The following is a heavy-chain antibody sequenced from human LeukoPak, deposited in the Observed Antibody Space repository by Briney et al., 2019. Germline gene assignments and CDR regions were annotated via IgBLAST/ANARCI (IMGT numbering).Heavy chain of an antibody. CDR2: IYWDDDK. CDR1: GFSHSTSGVG. CDR3: AREYYDILA. Sequence: SGPTLVKPTQTLTLTCTFSGFSHSTSGVGVGWIRQPPGKALEWLALIYWDDDKRYSPSLKSRLTITKDTSKTRLVLTMTNMDPVDTATFYCAREYYDILAWGQGTLVTVS. D-gene: IGHD3-9*01. J-gene: IGHJ4*02. V-gene: IGHV2-5*02.